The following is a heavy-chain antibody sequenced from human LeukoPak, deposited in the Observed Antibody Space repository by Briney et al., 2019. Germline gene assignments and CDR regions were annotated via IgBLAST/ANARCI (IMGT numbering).Heavy chain of an antibody. V-gene: IGHV4-39*01. CDR1: GGSISSSHYY. J-gene: IGHJ4*02. CDR2: IYYSGST. D-gene: IGHD3-22*01. CDR3: ATHEENYYDSSGSATDY. Sequence: PSETLSLTCTVSGGSISSSHYYWGWMRQPPGKGLEWIGSIYYSGSTYYDPSLKSRVTISVDTSKNQFSLKLSSVTAADTAVYYCATHEENYYDSSGSATDYWGQGTLVTVSS.